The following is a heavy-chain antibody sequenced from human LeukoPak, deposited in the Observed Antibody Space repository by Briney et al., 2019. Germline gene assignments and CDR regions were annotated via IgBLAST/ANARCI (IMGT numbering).Heavy chain of an antibody. V-gene: IGHV3-74*01. CDR2: IASDGSST. CDR1: GFTFSSYW. J-gene: IGHJ4*02. CDR3: ARGRPHGNDY. D-gene: IGHD4-23*01. Sequence: GGSLRLSSAASGFTFSSYWMNWVRQAPGKGLVWVSRIASDGSSTTYADSVKGRFSISRDNAKNTLYLQMNSLRVEDTAVYYCARGRPHGNDYWGQGTLVTVSS.